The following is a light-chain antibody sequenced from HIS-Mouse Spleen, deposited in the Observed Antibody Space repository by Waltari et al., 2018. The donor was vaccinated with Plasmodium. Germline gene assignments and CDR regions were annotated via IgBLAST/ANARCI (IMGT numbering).Light chain of an antibody. V-gene: IGLV3-10*01. CDR2: EDS. J-gene: IGLJ3*02. CDR3: YSTDSSGNHRV. Sequence: SYELTQPPSVSVSPGQTARITCSGDALPNKYAYWYQQKSGQAPVLVIYEDSNRPPGIPERFSGSSSGTMATLTISGAQVEDEADYYCYSTDSSGNHRVFGGGTKLTVL. CDR1: ALPNKY.